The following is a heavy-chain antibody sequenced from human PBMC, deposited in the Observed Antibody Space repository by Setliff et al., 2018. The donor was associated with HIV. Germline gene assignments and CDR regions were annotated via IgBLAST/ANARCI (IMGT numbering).Heavy chain of an antibody. V-gene: IGHV3-30*07. CDR3: VKDEEYIGVVSATMNMPGYYHYYYMDV. D-gene: IGHD2-2*01. CDR1: GFTFSDSV. CDR2: ISVDGSGK. J-gene: IGHJ6*03. Sequence: LRLSCTASGFTFSDSVMHWVRQPPGKGLEWVAAISVDGSGKFYADSVKGRFTISRDNADRSLYLQMNSLRAEDTAVYYCVKDEEYIGVVSATMNMPGYYHYYYMDVWGKGSTVTVSS.